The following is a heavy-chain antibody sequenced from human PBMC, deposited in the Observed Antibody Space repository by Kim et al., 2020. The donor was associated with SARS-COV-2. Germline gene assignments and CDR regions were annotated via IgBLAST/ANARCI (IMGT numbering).Heavy chain of an antibody. D-gene: IGHD3-9*01. Sequence: ASVKVSCKASGYTFTSYGITWVRQAPGQGLEWMGWISAYNGNTNYAQKLQGRVTMTADTSTSTAYMQLRSLRSDYTAVYYCAREGNYDILTGYVHSDYYYYGMDVWGQGTTVTVSS. CDR2: ISAYNGNT. J-gene: IGHJ6*02. V-gene: IGHV1-18*01. CDR3: AREGNYDILTGYVHSDYYYYGMDV. CDR1: GYTFTSYG.